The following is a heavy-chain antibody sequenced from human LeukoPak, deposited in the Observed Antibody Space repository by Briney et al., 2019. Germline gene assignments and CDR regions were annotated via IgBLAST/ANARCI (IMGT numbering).Heavy chain of an antibody. J-gene: IGHJ4*02. Sequence: ASVKVSCKASGYTVTSYDINWVRQATGQGLEWMGWMNPNSGNTGYAQKFQGRVTMTRNTSISTAYMELSSLRSEDTAVYYCARQAVAGTGFDYWGQGTLVTVSS. CDR1: GYTVTSYD. CDR3: ARQAVAGTGFDY. D-gene: IGHD6-19*01. V-gene: IGHV1-8*01. CDR2: MNPNSGNT.